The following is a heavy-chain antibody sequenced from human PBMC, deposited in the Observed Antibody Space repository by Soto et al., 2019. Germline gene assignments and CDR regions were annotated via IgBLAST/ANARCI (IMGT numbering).Heavy chain of an antibody. J-gene: IGHJ3*02. D-gene: IGHD3-22*01. Sequence: GASVKVSCKASGYTFTGYYMHWVRQAPGQGLEWMGWINPNSGGTNYAQKFQGWVTMTRDTSISTAYMELSRLRSDDTAVYYCAFAYDSSGYPVDAFDIRGQGTMVTVSS. V-gene: IGHV1-2*04. CDR3: AFAYDSSGYPVDAFDI. CDR1: GYTFTGYY. CDR2: INPNSGGT.